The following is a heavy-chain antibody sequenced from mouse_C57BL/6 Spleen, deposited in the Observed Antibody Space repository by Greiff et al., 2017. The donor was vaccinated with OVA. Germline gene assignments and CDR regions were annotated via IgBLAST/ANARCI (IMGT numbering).Heavy chain of an antibody. CDR2: IYPGDGDT. V-gene: IGHV1-82*01. D-gene: IGHD6-1*01. J-gene: IGHJ4*01. Sequence: VKLQESGPELVKPGASVKISCKASGYAFSSSWMNWVKQRPGKGLEWIGRIYPGDGDTNYNGKFKGKATLTADKSSSTAYMQLSSLTSEDSAVYFCATSSYAMDYWGQGTSVTVSS. CDR3: ATSSYAMDY. CDR1: GYAFSSSW.